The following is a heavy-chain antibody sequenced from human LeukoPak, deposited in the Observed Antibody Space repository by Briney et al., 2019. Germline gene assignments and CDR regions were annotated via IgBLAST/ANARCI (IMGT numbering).Heavy chain of an antibody. CDR3: ARDQVGAYGSGSYYFNWFDP. J-gene: IGHJ5*02. CDR2: IYYSGST. CDR1: GGSISSYY. D-gene: IGHD3-10*01. Sequence: KPSETLSLTCTVSGGSISSYYWSWIRQPPGKGLEWIGYIYYSGSTNYNPSLKGRVTISVDTSKNQFSLKLSSVTAADTAVYYCARDQVGAYGSGSYYFNWFDPWGQGTLVTVSS. V-gene: IGHV4-59*01.